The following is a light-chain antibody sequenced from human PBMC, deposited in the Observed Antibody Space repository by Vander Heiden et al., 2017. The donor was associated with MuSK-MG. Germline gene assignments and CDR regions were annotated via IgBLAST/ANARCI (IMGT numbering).Light chain of an antibody. J-gene: IGLJ2*01. V-gene: IGLV3-1*01. CDR3: QAWDSSTVV. CDR2: KDS. Sequence: SSELTQPPSLSVSPGPTASITCSGAKLGDKYACWYQQKPGQAPVLVIYKDSKRSSGIPERFSGSNSGNTATLTISGTQAMDEDDYYCQAWDSSTVVFGGGTKLTVL. CDR1: KLGDKY.